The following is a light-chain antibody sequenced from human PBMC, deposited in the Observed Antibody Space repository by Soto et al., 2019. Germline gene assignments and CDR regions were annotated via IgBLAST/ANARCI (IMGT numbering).Light chain of an antibody. CDR1: QSVSSSY. J-gene: IGKJ3*01. V-gene: IGKV3-20*01. CDR2: AAS. CDR3: QQYGNSTLS. Sequence: EIVLTQYPGTLSLSPGERGTLSCRASQSVSSSYLAWYQQKPGQAPRLLISAASSSATGITDRFSGSGSGTDFTLTNTRLQPEDGLIYYCQQYGNSTLSFGPGTKVDIK.